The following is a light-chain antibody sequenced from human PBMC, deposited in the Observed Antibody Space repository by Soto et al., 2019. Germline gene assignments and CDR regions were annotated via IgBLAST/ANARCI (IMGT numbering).Light chain of an antibody. V-gene: IGKV1-5*01. CDR1: QSISSW. J-gene: IGKJ5*01. CDR3: QQLNSYPRIT. CDR2: DAS. Sequence: DIQMTQSPSTLSASVGDRVTITCRASQSISSWLAWYQQKPGKAPKLLIYDASSLESGVPSRFSGSGSGTDFTLTISSLQPEDFATYYCQQLNSYPRITFGQGTRLEI.